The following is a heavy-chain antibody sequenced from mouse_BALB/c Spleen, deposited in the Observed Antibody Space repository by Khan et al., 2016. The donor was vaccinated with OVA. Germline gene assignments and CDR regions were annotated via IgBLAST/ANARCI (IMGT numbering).Heavy chain of an antibody. CDR1: GYSITSEYA. V-gene: IGHV3-2*02. CDR3: ARKDYCDYDPFPY. D-gene: IGHD2-4*01. J-gene: IGHJ3*01. Sequence: EVQLQESGPGLVKPSQSLSLTCTVSGYSITSEYAWNWIRQFPGNKLEWMGYINYSGNTRFNPSLKSRTSITRDTSKNQFFLQFNSLTTEDTATYYCARKDYCDYDPFPYWGQGTLVTDSA. CDR2: INYSGNT.